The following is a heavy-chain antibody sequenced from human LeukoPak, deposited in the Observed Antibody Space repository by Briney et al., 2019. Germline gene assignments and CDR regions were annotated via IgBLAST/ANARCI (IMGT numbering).Heavy chain of an antibody. CDR2: IKQDGSEK. J-gene: IGHJ4*02. D-gene: IGHD2-8*01. CDR3: AKYFVRSTIDY. V-gene: IGHV3-7*01. Sequence: GSLRLSCAAAGFTFSSYWMSWVRQAPGKGREWVANIKQDGSEKYYVDSVKGRFTISRDNAKNSLYLQMNSLRAEDTAVYYCAKYFVRSTIDYWGQGTLVTVSS. CDR1: GFTFSSYW.